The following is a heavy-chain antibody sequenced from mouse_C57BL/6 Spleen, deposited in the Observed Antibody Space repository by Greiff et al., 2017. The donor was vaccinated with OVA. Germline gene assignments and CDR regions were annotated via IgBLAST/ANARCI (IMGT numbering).Heavy chain of an antibody. J-gene: IGHJ1*03. V-gene: IGHV1-80*01. D-gene: IGHD2-2*01. Sequence: VQLQQSGAELVKPGASVKISCKASGYAFSSYWMNWVKQRPGKGLEWIGQIYPGDGDTNYNGKFKGKATLTADKSSSTAYMQLSSLTSEDAAVYFCARDGYDGGYFDVWGTGTTVTVSS. CDR1: GYAFSSYW. CDR3: ARDGYDGGYFDV. CDR2: IYPGDGDT.